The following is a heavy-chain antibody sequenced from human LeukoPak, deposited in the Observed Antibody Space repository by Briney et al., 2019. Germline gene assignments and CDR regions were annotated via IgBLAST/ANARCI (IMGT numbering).Heavy chain of an antibody. CDR2: IYHSGST. D-gene: IGHD4-11*01. J-gene: IGHJ4*02. Sequence: SETLSLTCTVSGGSISSFYWSWIRQPPGKGLEWIGYIYHSGSTYYNPSLKSRVTISVDRSKNQFSLKLSSVTAADTAVYYCASGIYSNYPSFDYWGQGTLVTVSS. CDR3: ASGIYSNYPSFDY. V-gene: IGHV4-59*12. CDR1: GGSISSFY.